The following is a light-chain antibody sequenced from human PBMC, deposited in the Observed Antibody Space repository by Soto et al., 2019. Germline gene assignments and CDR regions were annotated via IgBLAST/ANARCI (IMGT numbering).Light chain of an antibody. CDR3: QQYGSSPLT. Sequence: EIVLTQSPGTLSLSPGERATLSCRASQSVRSNYLAWYQQKPGQAPSLLLYGASSRATGIPDRFSGSGSGTDFTLTISRLEPEDFAVYYCQQYGSSPLTFGGGTKVEIK. J-gene: IGKJ4*01. V-gene: IGKV3-20*01. CDR2: GAS. CDR1: QSVRSNY.